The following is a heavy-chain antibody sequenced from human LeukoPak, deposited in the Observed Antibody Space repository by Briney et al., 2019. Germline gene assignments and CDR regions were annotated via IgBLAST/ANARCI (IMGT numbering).Heavy chain of an antibody. Sequence: GGSLRLSCAASGFTSSGSAIHWVRQASGKGLEWVGRIRSKANSYATAYAASVKGRFTIPRDDSKNTAYLQMNSLKTEDTAVYYCTRHSSSWFHNWFDPWGQGTLVTVSS. CDR3: TRHSSSWFHNWFDP. D-gene: IGHD6-13*01. CDR2: IRSKANSYAT. V-gene: IGHV3-73*01. CDR1: GFTSSGSA. J-gene: IGHJ5*02.